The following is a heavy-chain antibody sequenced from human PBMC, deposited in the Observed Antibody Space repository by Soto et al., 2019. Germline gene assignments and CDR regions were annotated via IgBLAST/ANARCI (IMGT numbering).Heavy chain of an antibody. CDR2: INHSGST. V-gene: IGHV4-34*01. CDR3: VTFGSPSDNGAVADYTGAVDY. Sequence: SETLSLTCAVYGGSFSGYYWSRIRQPPGKGLEWIGEINHSGSTNYNPTLKSRLIISVDTSKSQFSLKLRSVTAADTPVYYCVTFGSPSDNGAVADYTGAVDYWGQGTLVTVSS. D-gene: IGHD6-19*01. J-gene: IGHJ4*02. CDR1: GGSFSGYY.